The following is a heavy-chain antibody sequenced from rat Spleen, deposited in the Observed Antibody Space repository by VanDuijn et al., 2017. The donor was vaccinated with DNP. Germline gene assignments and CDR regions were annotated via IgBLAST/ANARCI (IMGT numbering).Heavy chain of an antibody. CDR3: ARGHYYDDYSIG. Sequence: EVQLQESGPGLVKPSQSLSLTCSVTGYSITSSYRWNWIRKFPGNKLEWMGYITSAGSTNYNPSLKSRISITRDTSKNQFFLQVNSVTTEDTATYYCARGHYYDDYSIGWGQGVMVTVSS. V-gene: IGHV3-3*01. D-gene: IGHD1-12*03. CDR1: GYSITSSYR. J-gene: IGHJ2*01. CDR2: ITSAGST.